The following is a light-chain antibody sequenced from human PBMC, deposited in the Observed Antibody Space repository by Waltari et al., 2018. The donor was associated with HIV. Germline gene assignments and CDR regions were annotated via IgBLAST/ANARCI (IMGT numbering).Light chain of an antibody. Sequence: QSALPQPASVSGSPGQSITISCTGTSSDVGGYNYGSWYQQYAAKAPKLMIYEVSNRPSGVSMRVSGSNAGNTAPLTISGLQAEDEADYSCSSYTSSSTLVFGGGTKLTVL. J-gene: IGLJ2*01. CDR1: SSDVGGYNY. CDR2: EVS. CDR3: SSYTSSSTLV. V-gene: IGLV2-14*01.